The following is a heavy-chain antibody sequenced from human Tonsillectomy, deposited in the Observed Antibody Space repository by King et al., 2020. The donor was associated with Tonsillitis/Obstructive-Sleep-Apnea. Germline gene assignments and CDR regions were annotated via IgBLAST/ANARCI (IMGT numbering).Heavy chain of an antibody. CDR2: MYSGGST. Sequence: VQLVESGGGLVQPGGSLRLSCAASGFTVSSNYMSWVRQAPGKGLEWVSVMYSGGSTYYADTVKGRFTISRDNSKNTLYLQMNSLRAEDTAVYYCARDPVVVPAAEDLDAFDIWGQGTMVTVSS. CDR3: ARDPVVVPAAEDLDAFDI. D-gene: IGHD2-2*01. V-gene: IGHV3-66*01. J-gene: IGHJ3*02. CDR1: GFTVSSNY.